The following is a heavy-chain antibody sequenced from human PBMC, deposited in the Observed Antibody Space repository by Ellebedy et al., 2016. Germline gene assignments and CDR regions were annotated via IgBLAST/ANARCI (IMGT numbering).Heavy chain of an antibody. Sequence: ASVKVSCKAYGYTFTGYYMHWVRQAPGQGLEWMGWINPNSGGTYYAQRFQGWVTMTRDPSISTAYMALSRLRSDDTALYYCARRGYDDAFDVWGQGTMVTVSS. CDR2: INPNSGGT. CDR3: ARRGYDDAFDV. CDR1: GYTFTGYY. D-gene: IGHD5-12*01. J-gene: IGHJ3*01. V-gene: IGHV1-2*04.